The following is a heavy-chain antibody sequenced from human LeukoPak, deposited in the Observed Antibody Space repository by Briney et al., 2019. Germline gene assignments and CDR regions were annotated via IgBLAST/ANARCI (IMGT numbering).Heavy chain of an antibody. V-gene: IGHV4-31*03. CDR2: IYYSGST. D-gene: IGHD1-7*01. CDR1: GGSISSGGYY. CDR3: ARGTGTTPNAFDI. Sequence: SETLSLTCTVSGGSISSGGYYWSWIRQHPGKGLEWIGYIYYSGSTYYNPSLKSRVTISVDTSKNQFSLKLSSVTAADTAVYYCARGTGTTPNAFDIWGQGTVVTVSS. J-gene: IGHJ3*02.